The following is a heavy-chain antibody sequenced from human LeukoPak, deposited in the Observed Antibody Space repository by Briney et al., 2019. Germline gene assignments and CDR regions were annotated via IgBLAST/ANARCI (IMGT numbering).Heavy chain of an antibody. Sequence: GGSLRLSCAASGFTFSSYAMSWVRQAPGKGLEWVSGISGSGGSTYYADSVKGQFTISRDNSKNTLYLQMNSLRAEDTAVYYCAKSPCSSTSCYENYWGQGTLVTVSS. D-gene: IGHD2-2*01. CDR1: GFTFSSYA. CDR3: AKSPCSSTSCYENY. V-gene: IGHV3-23*01. CDR2: ISGSGGST. J-gene: IGHJ4*02.